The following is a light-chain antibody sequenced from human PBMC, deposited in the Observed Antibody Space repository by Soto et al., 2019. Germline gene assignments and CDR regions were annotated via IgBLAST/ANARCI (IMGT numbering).Light chain of an antibody. CDR1: QAMNTY. Sequence: IQLTQSPSFLSASVGDRVTISCRASQAMNTYIAWYQQKAGKAPRLLIFDASSLMSGVPSRFSGSGSGTDFTLTINSLQPDDSATYYCQQYDSFSVWTFGQGTKVDIK. CDR3: QQYDSFSVWT. V-gene: IGKV1-13*02. J-gene: IGKJ1*01. CDR2: DAS.